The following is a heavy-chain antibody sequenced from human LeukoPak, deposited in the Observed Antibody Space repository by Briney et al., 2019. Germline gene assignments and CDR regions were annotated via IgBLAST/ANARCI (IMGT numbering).Heavy chain of an antibody. CDR1: GFTFSSYG. CDR2: ISYDGSNK. CDR3: ARDHQGSSWYYGY. D-gene: IGHD6-13*01. Sequence: GGSLRLSCAASGFTFSSYGMHWVRQAPGKGLEWVAVISYDGSNKYYADSVQGRFTISRDNSRNTLYLQMDSLRTEDTAVYYCARDHQGSSWYYGYWGQGTLVTVSS. J-gene: IGHJ4*02. V-gene: IGHV3-30*03.